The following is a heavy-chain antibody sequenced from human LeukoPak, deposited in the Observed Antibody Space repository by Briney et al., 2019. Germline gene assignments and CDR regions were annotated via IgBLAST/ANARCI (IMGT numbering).Heavy chain of an antibody. V-gene: IGHV3-33*08. Sequence: PGRSLRLSCAASGFTFSSYGMHWVRQAPGKGLEWVAVIWYDGSNKYYADSVKGRFTISRDNSKNTLYLQMNSLRAEDTAVYYCARDQGGAYSSSGDYWGQGTLVTVSS. CDR2: IWYDGSNK. CDR3: ARDQGGAYSSSGDY. D-gene: IGHD6-13*01. J-gene: IGHJ4*02. CDR1: GFTFSSYG.